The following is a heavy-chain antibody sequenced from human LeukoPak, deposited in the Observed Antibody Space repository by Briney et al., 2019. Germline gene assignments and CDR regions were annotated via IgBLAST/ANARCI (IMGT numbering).Heavy chain of an antibody. CDR3: AKDLAAAGTYPFDY. Sequence: PGGSLRLSCAASGFTFDEYAMHWVRQAPGKGLEWVSGISWNSGSIGYADSVKGRFTISRDNAKNSLYLQMNSLRAEDTALYYCAKDLAAAGTYPFDYWGQGTLVTVSS. V-gene: IGHV3-9*01. J-gene: IGHJ4*02. D-gene: IGHD6-13*01. CDR1: GFTFDEYA. CDR2: ISWNSGSI.